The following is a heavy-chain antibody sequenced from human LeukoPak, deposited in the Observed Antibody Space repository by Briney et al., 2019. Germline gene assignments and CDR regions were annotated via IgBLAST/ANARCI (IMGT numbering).Heavy chain of an antibody. J-gene: IGHJ4*02. CDR1: GSTFSNAW. D-gene: IGHD3-10*01. V-gene: IGHV3-15*01. CDR3: TTDLPTLGSGEMDY. CDR2: IKTKTEGGTT. Sequence: LGGSLRLSCAASGSTFSNAWMSWVRQAPGKGLEWGGRIKTKTEGGTTDYPAPVKGRFTISRDDSKNTVYLQMNSLRTEDTAVYYCTTDLPTLGSGEMDYWGQGTLVTVSS.